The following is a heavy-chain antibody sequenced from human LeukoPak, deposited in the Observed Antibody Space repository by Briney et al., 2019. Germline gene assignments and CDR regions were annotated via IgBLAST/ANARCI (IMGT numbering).Heavy chain of an antibody. J-gene: IGHJ6*03. V-gene: IGHV4-34*01. CDR3: ARGNSGGAFGDFYYFMDV. CDR2: VNHRGSA. D-gene: IGHD1-1*01. CDR1: GGSLSGYY. Sequence: SETLSLTCAVSGGSLSGYYWSWIRQSPGKGLEWIGEVNHRGSAHYNPSLKSRVTISLDTSKNQFSLTMNFLTAADTSMYFCARGNSGGAFGDFYYFMDVWGKGTTVSVSS.